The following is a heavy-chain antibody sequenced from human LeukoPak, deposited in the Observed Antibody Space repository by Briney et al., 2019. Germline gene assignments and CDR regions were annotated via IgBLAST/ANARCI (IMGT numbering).Heavy chain of an antibody. V-gene: IGHV3-30*02. CDR1: GFAFSSYG. D-gene: IGHD6-13*01. J-gene: IGHJ5*02. CDR3: AKYLAAAGSGPFDP. Sequence: GGSLRLSCAASGFAFSSYGMHWVRQAPGKGLGWVTFIRYDGTDKYYADSVKGRFTISRDNSKNMLYLQMNSLRAEDTAVYYCAKYLAAAGSGPFDPWGQGTLVTVSS. CDR2: IRYDGTDK.